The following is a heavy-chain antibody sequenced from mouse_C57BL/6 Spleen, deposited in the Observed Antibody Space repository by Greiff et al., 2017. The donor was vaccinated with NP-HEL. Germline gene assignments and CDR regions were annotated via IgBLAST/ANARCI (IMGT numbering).Heavy chain of an antibody. CDR3: ASYYGSSPFDY. J-gene: IGHJ2*01. D-gene: IGHD1-1*01. CDR2: IHPNSGST. CDR1: GYTFTSYW. V-gene: IGHV1-64*01. Sequence: VQLQQPGAELVKPGASVKLSCTASGYTFTSYWMHWVKQRPGQGLEWIGMIHPNSGSTNYNEKFKSKATLTVDKSSSTAYMQLSSLTSEDSAVYYCASYYGSSPFDYWGQGTTLTVSS.